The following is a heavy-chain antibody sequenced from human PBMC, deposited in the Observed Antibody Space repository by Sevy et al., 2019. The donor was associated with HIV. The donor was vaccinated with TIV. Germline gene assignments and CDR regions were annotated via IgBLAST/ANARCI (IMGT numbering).Heavy chain of an antibody. V-gene: IGHV3-23*01. CDR1: GFTFSSYA. CDR3: AKDGAYYYDSSGYLDY. D-gene: IGHD3-22*01. Sequence: GGSLRLSCAASGFTFSSYAMSWVRQAPGKGLEWVSAISGSGGSTYYADSVKGRFTISRDNSKNPLYRQMNSLRAEDTAVYYCAKDGAYYYDSSGYLDYWGQGTLVTVSS. CDR2: ISGSGGST. J-gene: IGHJ4*02.